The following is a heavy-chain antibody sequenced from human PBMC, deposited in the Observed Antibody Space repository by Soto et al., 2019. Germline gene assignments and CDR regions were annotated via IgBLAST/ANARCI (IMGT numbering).Heavy chain of an antibody. V-gene: IGHV4-61*01. J-gene: IGHJ3*02. D-gene: IGHD4-17*01. CDR2: IYYSGST. CDR3: ARDYGDTGGAFDI. Sequence: QVQLQESGPGLVKPSETLSLTCTVSGGSVSSGSYYWSWIRQPPGKGLEWIGYIYYSGSTNYNPSLKRRVTILVDRSKHQSALTLSSVTAADTAVYYCARDYGDTGGAFDIWGQGTMVTVSS. CDR1: GGSVSSGSYY.